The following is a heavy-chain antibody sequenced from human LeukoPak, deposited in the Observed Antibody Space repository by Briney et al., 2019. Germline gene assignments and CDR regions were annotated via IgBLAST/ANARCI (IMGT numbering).Heavy chain of an antibody. D-gene: IGHD6-6*01. CDR3: AKTGSSIAARPPDY. V-gene: IGHV4-39*07. CDR2: VYDSGST. J-gene: IGHJ4*02. Sequence: SETLSLTCTVSGVSFSSSPYYWGWIRQPPGKGLEWIGSVYDSGSTYYNPPLKSRVTISLDTSKNQFSLKLTSVTAADTAVYYCAKTGSSIAARPPDYWGQGTLVTVSP. CDR1: GVSFSSSPYY.